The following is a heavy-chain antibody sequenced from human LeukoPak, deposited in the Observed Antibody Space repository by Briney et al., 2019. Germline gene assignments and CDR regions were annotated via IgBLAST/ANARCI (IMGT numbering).Heavy chain of an antibody. D-gene: IGHD6-13*01. CDR2: ISYDGSNK. CDR3: ARDHYGDSSCFDY. V-gene: IGHV3-30-3*01. Sequence: PGGSLRLSCAASGFTFSSYAMHWVRQAPGKGLEWVAVISYDGSNKYYADSVKGRFTISSDNSKNTLYLQMNSLRAEDTAVYYCARDHYGDSSCFDYWGQGTLVTVSS. J-gene: IGHJ4*02. CDR1: GFTFSSYA.